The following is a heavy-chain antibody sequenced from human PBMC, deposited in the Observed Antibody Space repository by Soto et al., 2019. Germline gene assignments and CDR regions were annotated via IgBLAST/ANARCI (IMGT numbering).Heavy chain of an antibody. J-gene: IGHJ4*02. Sequence: EVQLVESGGGLVKPGGSLRLSCAASGFTFSSYSMNWVRQAPGKGLEWVSSISSSSSYIYYADSVKGRFTISRDNAKNSLYLQMNSRRAEDTAVYYWARDLGDSSSPPGGDYWGQGTLVTVSS. D-gene: IGHD6-6*01. CDR3: ARDLGDSSSPPGGDY. CDR1: GFTFSSYS. CDR2: ISSSSSYI. V-gene: IGHV3-21*01.